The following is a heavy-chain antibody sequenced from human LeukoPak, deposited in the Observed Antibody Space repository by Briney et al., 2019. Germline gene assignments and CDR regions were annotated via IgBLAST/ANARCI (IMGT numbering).Heavy chain of an antibody. Sequence: ASVKVSCKASGYTFTSYAMNWVRQAPGQGLEWMGWMNPNSGNTGYAQKFQGRVTITRNTSISTAYMELSSLRSEDTAVYYCARAAKNDYGDYHFDYWGQGTLVTVSS. CDR1: GYTFTSYA. CDR2: MNPNSGNT. J-gene: IGHJ4*02. D-gene: IGHD4-17*01. V-gene: IGHV1-8*03. CDR3: ARAAKNDYGDYHFDY.